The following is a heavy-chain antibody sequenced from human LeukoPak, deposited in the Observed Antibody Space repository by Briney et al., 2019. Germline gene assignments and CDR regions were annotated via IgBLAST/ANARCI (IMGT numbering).Heavy chain of an antibody. CDR1: GYTFTSYY. J-gene: IGHJ5*02. V-gene: IGHV1-2*02. CDR3: AREWQVFGVVTIGWFDP. D-gene: IGHD3-3*01. CDR2: INPNSGGT. Sequence: ASVKVSCKASGYTFTSYYMHWVRQAPGQGLEWMGWINPNSGGTNYAQKFQGRVTMTRDTSISTAYMELSRLRSDDTAVYYCAREWQVFGVVTIGWFDPWGQGTLVTVSS.